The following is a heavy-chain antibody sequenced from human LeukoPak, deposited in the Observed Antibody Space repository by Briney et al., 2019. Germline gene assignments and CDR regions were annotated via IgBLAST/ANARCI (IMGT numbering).Heavy chain of an antibody. CDR2: ISPSGGST. J-gene: IGHJ6*03. V-gene: IGHV1-46*01. CDR1: GYTFTGYW. Sequence: ASVKVSCKAFGYTFTGYWMHWVRQAPGQGPEWMGVISPSGGSTIYAQKFKGRVTMTRDMSTSTVYMELSSLRSEDTALYYCARDINLWFGELLSSSYMDVWGEGTTVTVSS. D-gene: IGHD3-10*01. CDR3: ARDINLWFGELLSSSYMDV.